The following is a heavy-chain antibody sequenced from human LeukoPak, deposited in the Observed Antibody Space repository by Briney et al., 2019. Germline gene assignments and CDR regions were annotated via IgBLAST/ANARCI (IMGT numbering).Heavy chain of an antibody. J-gene: IGHJ3*02. Sequence: GGSPRLSCTASGFTVSNNYMSWVRQAPGKGLEWVSISYSDTNTNYADSVKGRFTISRDTSQNTLSLQMNSLRAEDTAVYYCVRKNRDFNAAFDIWGQGTVVTVSA. CDR2: SYSDTNT. D-gene: IGHD1-14*01. CDR1: GFTVSNNY. CDR3: VRKNRDFNAAFDI. V-gene: IGHV3-53*01.